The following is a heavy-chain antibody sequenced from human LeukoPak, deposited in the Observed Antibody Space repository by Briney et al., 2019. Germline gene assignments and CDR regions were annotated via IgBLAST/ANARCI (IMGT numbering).Heavy chain of an antibody. J-gene: IGHJ4*02. CDR2: IYYSGST. V-gene: IGHV4-59*08. Sequence: SETLSLTCTVSGGSISSYYWSWIRQPPGKGLEWIGYIYYSGSTYYNPSLKSRVTISVDTSKNQFSLKLSSVTAADTAVYYCARSQGIAVAGNFDYWGQGTLVTVSS. CDR1: GGSISSYY. CDR3: ARSQGIAVAGNFDY. D-gene: IGHD6-19*01.